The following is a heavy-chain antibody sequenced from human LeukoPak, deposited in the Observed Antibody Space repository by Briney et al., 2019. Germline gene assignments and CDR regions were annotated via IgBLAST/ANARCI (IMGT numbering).Heavy chain of an antibody. CDR2: IKQDGSEK. CDR3: ARDRLGAMVTRWFDP. V-gene: IGHV3-7*01. D-gene: IGHD5-18*01. J-gene: IGHJ5*02. Sequence: GGSLRLSCAASGFTFSSYWMSWVRQAPGKGLEWVANIKQDGSEKYYVDSVKGRFTISRDNAKNSLYLQMNSLRAEDTAVYYCARDRLGAMVTRWFDPWGQGTLVTVSS. CDR1: GFTFSSYW.